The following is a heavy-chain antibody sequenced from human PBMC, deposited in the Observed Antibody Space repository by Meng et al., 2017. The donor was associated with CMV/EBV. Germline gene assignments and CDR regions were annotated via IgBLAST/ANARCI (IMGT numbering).Heavy chain of an antibody. Sequence: LRLHAAGAGRVKPSDTLTLTCAASGGSIRSSSYYWGWIRQPPGKGLEWIGSIYYSGSTYYNPSLKSRVTISVDTSKNQFSLKLSSVTAADTAVYYCARVRGTFDYWGQGTLVTVSS. J-gene: IGHJ4*02. CDR2: IYYSGST. CDR3: ARVRGTFDY. CDR1: GGSIRSSSYY. V-gene: IGHV4-39*07. D-gene: IGHD3-16*01.